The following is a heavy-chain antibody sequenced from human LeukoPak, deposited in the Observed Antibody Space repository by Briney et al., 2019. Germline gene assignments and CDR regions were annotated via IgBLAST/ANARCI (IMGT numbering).Heavy chain of an antibody. CDR1: GYTFTSYY. CDR3: ARGGDYGDYGYAGVIDY. Sequence: ASVKVSCKASGYTFTSYYMHWVRQAPGQGLEWMGIINPSGGSTSYALKFQGRVTMTRDMSTSTVYMELSSLRSEDTAVYYCARGGDYGDYGYAGVIDYWGQGTLVAVSS. V-gene: IGHV1-46*01. D-gene: IGHD4-17*01. CDR2: INPSGGST. J-gene: IGHJ4*02.